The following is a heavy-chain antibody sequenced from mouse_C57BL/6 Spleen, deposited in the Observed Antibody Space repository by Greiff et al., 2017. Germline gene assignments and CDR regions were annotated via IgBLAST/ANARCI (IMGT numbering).Heavy chain of an antibody. CDR2: IHPNSGST. J-gene: IGHJ2*01. CDR1: GYTFTSSW. CDR3: ARGPPSGWDGFDY. V-gene: IGHV1-64*01. Sequence: QVQLQQPGAELVKPGASVKLSCKASGYTFTSSWMHWVKQRPGQGLEWIGMIHPNSGSTNYNEKFKSKATLTVDKSSSTAYMQLSSLTSEDSAVYYCARGPPSGWDGFDYWGQGTTLTVSS. D-gene: IGHD4-1*01.